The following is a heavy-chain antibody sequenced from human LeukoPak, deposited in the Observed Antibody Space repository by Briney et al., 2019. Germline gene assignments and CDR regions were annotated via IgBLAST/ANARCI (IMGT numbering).Heavy chain of an antibody. CDR3: AKTPGILVVPAAMDY. CDR2: ISYDGSNK. D-gene: IGHD2-2*01. J-gene: IGHJ4*02. CDR1: GFTFSSYA. Sequence: PGRSLRLSCAASGFTFSSYAMHWVRQAPGKGLEWVAVISYDGSNKYYADSVKGRFTISRDNSKNTLYLQMNSLRAEDTAVYYCAKTPGILVVPAAMDYWGLGTLVTVSS. V-gene: IGHV3-30*18.